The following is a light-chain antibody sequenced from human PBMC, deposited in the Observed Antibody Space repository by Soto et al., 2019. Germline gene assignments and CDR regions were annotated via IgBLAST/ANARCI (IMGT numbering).Light chain of an antibody. V-gene: IGKV3-20*01. CDR1: QSVDSSY. Sequence: ENVLTQSPGTLSLSPGESATLSCRASQSVDSSYLAWYQQKPGQAPRLLIYGTSSRATGIPDRFSGSGSGTDFTLTINRLEPEDFAGYYCQQYPSSLCTLGPGTKLEIK. CDR3: QQYPSSLCT. J-gene: IGKJ2*02. CDR2: GTS.